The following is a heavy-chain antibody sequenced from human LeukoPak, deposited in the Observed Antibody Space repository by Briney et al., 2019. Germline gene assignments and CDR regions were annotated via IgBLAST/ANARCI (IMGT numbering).Heavy chain of an antibody. V-gene: IGHV4-59*01. J-gene: IGHJ6*03. CDR3: AISRPTGGYDFWGGLGYYYYMDV. CDR2: IYYSGST. Sequence: SETLSLTCTVSGGSISSYYWSWIRQPPGKGLEWIGYIYYSGSTNYNPSLKSRVTISVDTSKNQFSLKLSSVTAADTAVYYCAISRPTGGYDFWGGLGYYYYMDVWGKGTTVTVSS. D-gene: IGHD3-3*01. CDR1: GGSISSYY.